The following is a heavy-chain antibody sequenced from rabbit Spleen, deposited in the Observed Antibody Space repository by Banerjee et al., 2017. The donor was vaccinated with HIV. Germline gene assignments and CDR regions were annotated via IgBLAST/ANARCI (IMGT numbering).Heavy chain of an antibody. CDR2: IDAGSSGFT. J-gene: IGHJ6*01. CDR3: ARDTGSSFSSYGMDL. V-gene: IGHV1S40*01. Sequence: QSLEESGGGLVQPEGSLTLTCTASGFSFSSSYYMCWVRQAPGKGLEWIACIDAGSSGFTYFATWAKGRFTISKTSSTTVTLQMTSLTAADTATYFCARDTGSSFSSYGMDLWGPGTLVTVS. CDR1: GFSFSSSYY. D-gene: IGHD8-1*01.